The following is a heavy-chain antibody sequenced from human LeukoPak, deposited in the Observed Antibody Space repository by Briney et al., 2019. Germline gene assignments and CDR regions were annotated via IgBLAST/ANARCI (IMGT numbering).Heavy chain of an antibody. D-gene: IGHD2-15*01. J-gene: IGHJ2*01. CDR1: GFTFNWYS. Sequence: PGGSLRLSCGASGFTFNWYSMNWLRQAPGKGLEWVSYIDGSTSTIYYADSVKGRFTISRDNAKNSLYLQMNSLRAEDTAVYYCARDRAAPTWYFDLWGRGTLVTVSS. CDR3: ARDRAAPTWYFDL. V-gene: IGHV3-48*01. CDR2: IDGSTSTI.